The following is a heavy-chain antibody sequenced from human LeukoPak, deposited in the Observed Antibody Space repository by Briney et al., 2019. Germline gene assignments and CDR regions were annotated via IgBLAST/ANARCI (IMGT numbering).Heavy chain of an antibody. CDR1: GSTFSSYE. J-gene: IGHJ4*02. D-gene: IGHD3-10*01. CDR3: ARGSWATDY. Sequence: GGSLRLSCAASGSTFSSYEMNWVRQAPGKGLEWVSYISSSGSTIYYADSVKGRFTISRDNAENSLYLQMSSLRAEDTAVYYCARGSWATDYWGQGTLVTVSS. V-gene: IGHV3-48*03. CDR2: ISSSGSTI.